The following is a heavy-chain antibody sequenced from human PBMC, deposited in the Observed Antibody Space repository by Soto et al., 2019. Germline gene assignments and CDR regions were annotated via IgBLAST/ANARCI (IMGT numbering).Heavy chain of an antibody. D-gene: IGHD5-12*01. J-gene: IGHJ6*02. CDR1: GGTFSSYA. V-gene: IGHV1-69*12. CDR2: IIPIFGTA. Sequence: QVQLVQSGAEVKKPGSSVKVSCKASGGTFSSYAISWVRQAPGLGLEWMGGIIPIFGTADYAQKFQGRVTITADESTSTAYMELSSLRSEDTAVYYCARDLPEMATTKVIYGMDVWGQGTTVTVSS. CDR3: ARDLPEMATTKVIYGMDV.